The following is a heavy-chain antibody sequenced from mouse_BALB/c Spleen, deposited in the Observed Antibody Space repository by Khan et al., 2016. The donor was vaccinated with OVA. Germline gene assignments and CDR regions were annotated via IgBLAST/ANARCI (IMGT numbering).Heavy chain of an antibody. J-gene: IGHJ3*01. Sequence: QVQLKESGAELVRPGSSVKISCKASGYAFSNYLMNWVKQGPGQGLEWIGQIYPGAGNTNYNGKFKDKATLTADNSSTTAYMQLSSLTSEDSAVYFCARSGYDYFAYRGQGTLVTVSA. CDR3: ARSGYDYFAY. D-gene: IGHD2-14*01. CDR1: GYAFSNYL. CDR2: IYPGAGNT. V-gene: IGHV1-80*01.